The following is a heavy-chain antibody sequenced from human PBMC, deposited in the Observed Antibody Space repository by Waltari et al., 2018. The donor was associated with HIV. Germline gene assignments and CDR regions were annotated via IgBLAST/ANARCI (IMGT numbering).Heavy chain of an antibody. D-gene: IGHD1-1*01. V-gene: IGHV3-13*01. Sequence: EVQLVESGGGLVQPGGSLRLSCAASGFTFSNYDMHWVRQATGKGLGWVSVIGTAGDTYYPCSVKGRFTISRENAKNSLHLQMNSLRAGDTAVYYCVRICKLNCYCYYGMDVWGQGTTVTVSS. CDR2: IGTAGDT. J-gene: IGHJ6*02. CDR3: VRICKLNCYCYYGMDV. CDR1: GFTFSNYD.